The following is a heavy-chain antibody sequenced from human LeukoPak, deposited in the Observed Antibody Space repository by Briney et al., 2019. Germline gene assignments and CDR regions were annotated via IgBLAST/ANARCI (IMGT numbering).Heavy chain of an antibody. V-gene: IGHV3-21*01. CDR3: ARSGRVYAFDI. CDR2: ISSSSSYI. D-gene: IGHD6-25*01. J-gene: IGHJ3*02. Sequence: GGSLRLSCAASGFTFSSYWMSWVRQAPGKGLEWVSSISSSSSYIYYADSVKGRFTISRDNAKNSLYLQMNSLRAEDTAVYYCARSGRVYAFDIWGQGTMVTVSS. CDR1: GFTFSSYW.